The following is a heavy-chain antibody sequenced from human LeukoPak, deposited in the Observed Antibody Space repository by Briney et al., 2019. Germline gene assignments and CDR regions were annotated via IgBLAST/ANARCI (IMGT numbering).Heavy chain of an antibody. CDR1: GFIFSDYY. Sequence: KSGGSLRLSCAASGFIFSDYYMSWIRQAPGKGLEWISYISGRYNTVYYADSVKGRFTISRDNARSTLYLHMTSLRADDTAVYYCAREFPYYYDTSGSRIFWGQGTLVTVSS. CDR3: AREFPYYYDTSGSRIF. J-gene: IGHJ4*02. CDR2: ISGRYNTV. V-gene: IGHV3-11*01. D-gene: IGHD3-22*01.